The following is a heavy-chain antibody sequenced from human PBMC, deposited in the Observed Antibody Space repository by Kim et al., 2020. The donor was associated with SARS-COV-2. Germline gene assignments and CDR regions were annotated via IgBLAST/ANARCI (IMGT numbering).Heavy chain of an antibody. CDR1: GFTFSNAW. D-gene: IGHD6-13*01. CDR3: TKHIAAVAAYGMDV. J-gene: IGHJ6*02. CDR2: IKSKIDGGTA. Sequence: GGSRRHSCAASGFTFSNAWMSWVRQAPGKGLEWVGRIKSKIDGGTADYAAPVKGRFTISRDDSKNTLCLQMNSLKSEDTAVYYCTKHIAAVAAYGMDVWGQGTTVTVSS. V-gene: IGHV3-15*01.